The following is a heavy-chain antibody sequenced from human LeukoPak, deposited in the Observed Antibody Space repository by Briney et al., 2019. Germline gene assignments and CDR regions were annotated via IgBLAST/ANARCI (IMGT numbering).Heavy chain of an antibody. V-gene: IGHV3-33*08. J-gene: IGHJ5*02. CDR3: ARDRLVRPHNWFDP. Sequence: GGSLRLSCAASGFTFSSFGMHWVRQAPGKGLEWVAVIWYDGSNKYYADSVKGRFTISRDNSKNTLYLQMNSLRAEDTAVYYCARDRLVRPHNWFDPWGQGTLVTVSS. CDR2: IWYDGSNK. D-gene: IGHD3-9*01. CDR1: GFTFSSFG.